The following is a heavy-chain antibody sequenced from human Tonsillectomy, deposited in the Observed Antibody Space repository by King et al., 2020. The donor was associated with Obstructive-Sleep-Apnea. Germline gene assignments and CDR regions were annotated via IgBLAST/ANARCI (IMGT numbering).Heavy chain of an antibody. D-gene: IGHD5-18*01. CDR1: GFTFSSYW. V-gene: IGHV3-7*01. J-gene: IGHJ6*02. Sequence: QLVQSGGGLVQPGGSLRLSCAASGFTFSSYWMSWVRQAPGKGLEWVTNIKQGGSEKYYVDSVKGRFTISRDNAKNSLCLQMNSLRAEDTAVYYCARDQEYSYGFYYYYGMDVWGQGTTVTVSS. CDR3: ARDQEYSYGFYYYYGMDV. CDR2: IKQGGSEK.